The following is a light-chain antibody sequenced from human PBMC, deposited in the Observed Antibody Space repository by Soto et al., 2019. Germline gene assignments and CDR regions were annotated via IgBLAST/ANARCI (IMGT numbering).Light chain of an antibody. CDR3: QQYGGSPCT. Sequence: EIVLTQSPGTLSLSPGERATLSCRASQSVSVNSLAWYQQKGGQAPRLLIYAASTRATGVPDRFGGTGSGTDFALTISRLETDDSAVYYCQQYGGSPCTFGPGTKVDIK. CDR1: QSVSVNS. V-gene: IGKV3-20*01. CDR2: AAS. J-gene: IGKJ3*01.